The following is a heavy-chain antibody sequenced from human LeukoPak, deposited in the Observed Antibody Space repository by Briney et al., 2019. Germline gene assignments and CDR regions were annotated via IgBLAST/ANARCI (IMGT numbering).Heavy chain of an antibody. V-gene: IGHV4-38-2*02. CDR3: AKSFSETERATITAY. J-gene: IGHJ4*02. Sequence: SETPSLTCTVSGYSISSGYYWGWIRQPPGKGLEWIGSIYHNGNTFYNPSLKSRITISVDTSKNQFSLKLSSVTAADTAIYYCAKSFSETERATITAYWGQGTLVTVSS. D-gene: IGHD5-24*01. CDR1: GYSISSGYY. CDR2: IYHNGNT.